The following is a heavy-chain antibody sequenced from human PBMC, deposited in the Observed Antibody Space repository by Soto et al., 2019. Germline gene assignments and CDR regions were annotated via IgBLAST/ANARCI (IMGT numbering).Heavy chain of an antibody. Sequence: GGSLRLSCAASGFTFSSYAMSWVRQAPGKGLEWVSAISGSGGSTYYADSVKGWFTISRDNSKNTLYLQMNSLRAEDTAVYYCAKTHTDESYCGGDCYSYYYYGMDVWGQGTTVTVSS. CDR1: GFTFSSYA. D-gene: IGHD2-21*02. J-gene: IGHJ6*02. V-gene: IGHV3-23*01. CDR3: AKTHTDESYCGGDCYSYYYYGMDV. CDR2: ISGSGGST.